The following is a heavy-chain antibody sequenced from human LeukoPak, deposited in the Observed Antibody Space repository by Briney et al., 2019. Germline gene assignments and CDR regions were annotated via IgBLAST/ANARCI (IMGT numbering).Heavy chain of an antibody. D-gene: IGHD3-22*01. Sequence: PSETLSLTCTVSGGSISSSSYYWGWIRQPPGKGLEWFGSIYYSGSTYYNPSLKSRVTISVDTSKNQFSLKLSSVTAADTAVYYCARRKDHYYDSSGYYCYFDYWGQGTLVTVSS. CDR2: IYYSGST. V-gene: IGHV4-39*01. CDR3: ARRKDHYYDSSGYYCYFDY. CDR1: GGSISSSSYY. J-gene: IGHJ4*02.